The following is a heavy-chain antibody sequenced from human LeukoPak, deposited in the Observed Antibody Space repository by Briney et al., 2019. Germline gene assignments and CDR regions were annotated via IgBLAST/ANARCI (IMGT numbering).Heavy chain of an antibody. CDR1: GFTFRNYY. V-gene: IGHV3-30-3*01. CDR3: ARDYYDSSGYVDY. J-gene: IGHJ4*02. D-gene: IGHD3-22*01. Sequence: PGRSLRLSCAASGFTFRNYYMHWVRQAPGKGLEWVAVISLDGNNEYYADSVKGRFSLSRDNSMSTLYLQLNSLRAEDTAVYYCARDYYDSSGYVDYWGQGTLVTVSS. CDR2: ISLDGNNE.